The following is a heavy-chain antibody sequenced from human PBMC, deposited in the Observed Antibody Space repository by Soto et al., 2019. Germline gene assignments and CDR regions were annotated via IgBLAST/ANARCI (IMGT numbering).Heavy chain of an antibody. CDR2: IKSKTDGGTT. CDR1: GFTFSNAW. Sequence: GGSLRLSCAASGFTFSNAWINWVRQAPGKGLEWVGRIKSKTDGGTTDFAAPVKGRFAISRDDSKDMVYLQMNSLKTEDTGIYYCARGYCSSTSCYAGAFDIWGQGTMVTVSS. J-gene: IGHJ3*02. V-gene: IGHV3-15*07. D-gene: IGHD2-2*01. CDR3: ARGYCSSTSCYAGAFDI.